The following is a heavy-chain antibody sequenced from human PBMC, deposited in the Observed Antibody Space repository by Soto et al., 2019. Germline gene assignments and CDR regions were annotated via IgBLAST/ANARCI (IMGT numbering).Heavy chain of an antibody. D-gene: IGHD6-19*01. J-gene: IGHJ3*02. V-gene: IGHV3-23*01. CDR3: ANLAGGWYEAFGI. CDR2: ISGSGGTT. CDR1: GFTVRANY. Sequence: PGGSLRLSCAVSGFTVRANYMTWVRQAPGKGLEWVSSISGSGGTTYYADSVKGRFTISRDNSRNTLDLQINSLKAEDTAVYYCANLAGGWYEAFGIWGQGTMVTVSS.